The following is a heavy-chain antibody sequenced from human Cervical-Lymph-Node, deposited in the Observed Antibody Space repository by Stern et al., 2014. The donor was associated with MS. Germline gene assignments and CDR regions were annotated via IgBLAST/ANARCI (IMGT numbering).Heavy chain of an antibody. J-gene: IGHJ6*02. Sequence: VQLVESGGGLIQPGGSLRLSCAASGFTVSTNHVTWVRPAPGKGLECVSVIYSGGGTYYADAVKGRFTISRDNSKNTVYLQMNSLRVEDTAVYYCSSDVGNYYYDKDVWGQGTTVTVSS. CDR2: IYSGGGT. CDR1: GFTVSTNH. CDR3: SSDVGNYYYDKDV. V-gene: IGHV3-53*01.